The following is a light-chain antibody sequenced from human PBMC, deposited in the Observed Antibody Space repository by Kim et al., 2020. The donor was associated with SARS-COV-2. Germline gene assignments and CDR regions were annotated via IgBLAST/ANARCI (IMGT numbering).Light chain of an antibody. CDR3: SSYTSSSKVI. CDR2: DVA. Sequence: GRSITLSCAGTRSDVGGFDSVSWYQQHPGKAPKLLIYDVAKRPSGVSSRFSAFKSGDTASLIISGLQAEDEANYYCSSYTSSSKVIFGGGTQLTVL. CDR1: RSDVGGFDS. V-gene: IGLV2-14*03. J-gene: IGLJ2*01.